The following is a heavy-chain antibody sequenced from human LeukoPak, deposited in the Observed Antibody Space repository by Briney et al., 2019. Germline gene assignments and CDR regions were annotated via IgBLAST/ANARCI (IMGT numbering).Heavy chain of an antibody. V-gene: IGHV3-30*02. CDR1: GFTFSSYD. D-gene: IGHD6-19*01. CDR2: IRYDGSNK. Sequence: GGSLRLSCAASGFTFSSYDMHWVRQAPGKGLEWVAFIRYDGSNKYYADSVKGRFTISRDNSKNTLYLQMNSLRAEDTAVYYCAKEVGGWSYYFDYWGQGTLVTVSS. J-gene: IGHJ4*02. CDR3: AKEVGGWSYYFDY.